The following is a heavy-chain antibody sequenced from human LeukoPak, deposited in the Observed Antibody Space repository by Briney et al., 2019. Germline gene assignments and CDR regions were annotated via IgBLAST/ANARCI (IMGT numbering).Heavy chain of an antibody. J-gene: IGHJ4*02. Sequence: SVKVSCKASGGTFSSYAISWVRQAPGQGLEWMGRIIPILGIANYAQKFQGRVTITADKSTSTAYMELSSLRSEDTAVYYCARDYGSGDYYFAYWGQGALVTVSP. V-gene: IGHV1-69*04. CDR2: IIPILGIA. CDR1: GGTFSSYA. CDR3: ARDYGSGDYYFAY. D-gene: IGHD3-10*01.